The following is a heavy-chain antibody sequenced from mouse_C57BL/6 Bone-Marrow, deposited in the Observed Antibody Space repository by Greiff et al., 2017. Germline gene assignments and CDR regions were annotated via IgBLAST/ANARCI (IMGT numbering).Heavy chain of an antibody. V-gene: IGHV1-53*01. Sequence: QVQLKQPGTELVKPGASVKLSCKASGYTFTSYWMHWVKQRPGQGLEWIGNINPSNGGTNYNEKFKSKATLTVDKSSSTAYMQLSSLTSEDSAVYYCARTATVDYWYFDVWGTGTTVTVSS. CDR2: INPSNGGT. D-gene: IGHD1-1*01. CDR1: GYTFTSYW. CDR3: ARTATVDYWYFDV. J-gene: IGHJ1*03.